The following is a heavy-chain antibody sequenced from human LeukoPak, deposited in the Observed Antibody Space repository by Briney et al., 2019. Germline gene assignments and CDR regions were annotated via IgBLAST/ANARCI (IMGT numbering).Heavy chain of an antibody. J-gene: IGHJ3*02. CDR1: GFTFSSYW. V-gene: IGHV3-7*01. Sequence: GGSLRLSCAASGFTFSSYWMSWVRQAPGKGLEWVANIKQDGREKYYVESVKGRFTISRDNAKNSLYLQMNSLRAEDTAVYYCARGEELRYFDWLLADDAFDIWGQGTMVTVSS. D-gene: IGHD3-9*01. CDR3: ARGEELRYFDWLLADDAFDI. CDR2: IKQDGREK.